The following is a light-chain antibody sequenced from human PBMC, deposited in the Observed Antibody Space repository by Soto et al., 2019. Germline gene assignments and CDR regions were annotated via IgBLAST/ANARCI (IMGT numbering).Light chain of an antibody. V-gene: IGKV1-39*01. J-gene: IGKJ4*02. CDR1: QSIRTN. CDR3: QQSYSIPPM. CDR2: TAS. Sequence: DIQMTQSPSSLSASVGDRVTITCRASQSIRTNLNWYQQTPGKAPKLQIFTASSLQSGVPSRFSANGSGTDFNLTISSLQPEDFATYYCQQSYSIPPMFGGGNKMEMK.